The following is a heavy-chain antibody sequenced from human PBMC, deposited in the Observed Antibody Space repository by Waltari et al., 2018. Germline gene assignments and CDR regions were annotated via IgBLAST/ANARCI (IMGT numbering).Heavy chain of an antibody. CDR1: GFTFSSYA. V-gene: IGHV3-23*01. Sequence: EVQLLESGGGLVQPGGSLRLSCAASGFTFSSYAMSWVRQAPGKGLEWVSAISGSGGSTYYADSVKGRFTISRDNSKNTLFLEMNSLRSEDTAVYYCAKDIGSWYYSDYWGQGTLVTVSS. D-gene: IGHD6-13*01. J-gene: IGHJ4*02. CDR2: ISGSGGST. CDR3: AKDIGSWYYSDY.